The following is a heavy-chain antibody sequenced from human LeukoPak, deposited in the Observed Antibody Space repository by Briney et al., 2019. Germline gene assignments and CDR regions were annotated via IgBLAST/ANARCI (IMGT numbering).Heavy chain of an antibody. CDR2: ISAYNGNT. CDR3: ARVQYYYDSSGYYEYYCYYYMDA. CDR1: GYTFTSYG. V-gene: IGHV1-18*01. J-gene: IGHJ6*03. Sequence: ASVKVSCKTSGYTFTSYGISWVRQAPGQGLEWMGWISAYNGNTNYAQKLQGRVTMTTDTSTSTAYMELRSLRSDDTAVYYCARVQYYYDSSGYYEYYCYYYMDAWGKGATVTVSS. D-gene: IGHD3-22*01.